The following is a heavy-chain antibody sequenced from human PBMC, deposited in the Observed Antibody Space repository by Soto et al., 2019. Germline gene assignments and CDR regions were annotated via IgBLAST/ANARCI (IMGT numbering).Heavy chain of an antibody. V-gene: IGHV1-58*02. J-gene: IGHJ4*02. CDR2: IVVGSGNT. D-gene: IGHD5-12*01. CDR3: AAARDSGYDSATFDY. CDR1: GFTFTSSA. Sequence: SVKVSCKASGFTFTSSAMQWVRQARGQRLEWIGWIVVGSGNTNYAQKFQERVTITRDMSTSTAYMELSSLRSEDTAVYYCAAARDSGYDSATFDYWGQGTLVTVSS.